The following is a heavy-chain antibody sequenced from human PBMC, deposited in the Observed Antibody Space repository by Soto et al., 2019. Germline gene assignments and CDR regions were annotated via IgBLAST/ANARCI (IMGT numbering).Heavy chain of an antibody. Sequence: EVKLLESGGGLVQPGGSLRLSCAASGFTFSSYAMTWVRQVPGKGLEWVSAISGDGSTTYYADSVKGRFTISRDISNSTLIMQMSSLRAEDTAVYYCAKSTGGYYYDGSGYSDYWGQGSLVTVSS. V-gene: IGHV3-23*01. CDR2: ISGDGSTT. D-gene: IGHD3-22*01. CDR3: AKSTGGYYYDGSGYSDY. J-gene: IGHJ4*02. CDR1: GFTFSSYA.